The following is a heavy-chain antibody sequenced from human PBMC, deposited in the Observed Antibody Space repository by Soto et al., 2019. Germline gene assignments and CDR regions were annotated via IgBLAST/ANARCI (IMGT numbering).Heavy chain of an antibody. Sequence: SETLSLTCTVSGGSISSYYWSWIRQPPGKGLEWIGYIYYSGSTNYNPSLKSRVTISADTSKNQFSLKLSSVTAADTAVYYCAREILVGATDYWGQGTLVTVSS. CDR1: GGSISSYY. J-gene: IGHJ4*02. V-gene: IGHV4-59*01. D-gene: IGHD1-26*01. CDR3: AREILVGATDY. CDR2: IYYSGST.